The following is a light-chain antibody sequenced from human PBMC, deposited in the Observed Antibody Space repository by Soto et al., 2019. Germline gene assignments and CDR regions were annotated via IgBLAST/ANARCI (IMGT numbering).Light chain of an antibody. Sequence: EIVMTQSPATLSVSPGERATLSCRASQSVSSNLAWYQQKPGQATRLLIYGASTRATGIPARSSGSGSGTEFTLTISSLQSEDFAVYYCQQYNNWRPAFGGGTKVDIX. J-gene: IGKJ4*01. CDR3: QQYNNWRPA. V-gene: IGKV3-15*01. CDR2: GAS. CDR1: QSVSSN.